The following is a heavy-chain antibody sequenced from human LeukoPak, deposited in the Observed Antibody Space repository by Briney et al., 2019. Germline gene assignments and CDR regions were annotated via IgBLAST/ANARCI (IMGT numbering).Heavy chain of an antibody. CDR1: GLTFSSSW. V-gene: IGHV3-7*01. CDR2: INPDGSQK. J-gene: IGHJ5*02. CDR3: ARYSGSVPGWLDP. D-gene: IGHD1-26*01. Sequence: GGSLRLSCAASGLTFSSSWMNWVRQAPGKGLEWVANINPDGSQKDYVDSVKGRFTISRDNAKNSVFLQMNSLRAEDTAVYYCARYSGSVPGWLDPWGQGTLVTVSS.